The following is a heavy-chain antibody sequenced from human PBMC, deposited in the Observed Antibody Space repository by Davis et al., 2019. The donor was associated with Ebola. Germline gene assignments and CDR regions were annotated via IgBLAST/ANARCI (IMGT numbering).Heavy chain of an antibody. D-gene: IGHD2-15*01. CDR3: AKGGKDLGVVMAATGVDY. V-gene: IGHV3-23*01. CDR2: IFGDRT. CDR1: GFTFNNYA. Sequence: GESLKISCAASGFTFNNYAMTWVRQAPGKGLDWVSGIFGDRTFYAGSVKGRFTISRDNSKNTLSLQMNSLRAEDTAVYYCAKGGKDLGVVMAATGVDYWGQGTLVTVSS. J-gene: IGHJ4*02.